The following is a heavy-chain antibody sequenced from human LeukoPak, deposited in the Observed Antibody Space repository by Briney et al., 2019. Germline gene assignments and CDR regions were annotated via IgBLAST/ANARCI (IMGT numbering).Heavy chain of an antibody. CDR3: TRQWGYCSSTSCYNWFDP. CDR2: IRSKANSYAT. J-gene: IGHJ5*02. CDR1: GFTFSGSA. D-gene: IGHD2-2*01. V-gene: IGHV3-73*01. Sequence: SGGSLRLSCAASGFTFSGSAMHWVRQASGKGLEWVGRIRSKANSYATAYAASVKGRFTISRDDSKNTAYLQVNSLKTEDTAVYYCTRQWGYCSSTSCYNWFDPWGQGTLVTVSS.